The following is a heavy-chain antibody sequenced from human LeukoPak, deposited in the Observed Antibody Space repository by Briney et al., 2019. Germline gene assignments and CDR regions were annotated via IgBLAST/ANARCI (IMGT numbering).Heavy chain of an antibody. Sequence: ASLKIFCKGSGYSFISYWIAWLLQLPGEGGEGMVIIFPGDSFTNYNASFQGQVTISADKSISTAFLQWSSLKASDTAMYYCARHNPASGLDMYFDLWGRGTLVTVSS. CDR3: ARHNPASGLDMYFDL. D-gene: IGHD3/OR15-3a*01. V-gene: IGHV5-51*01. CDR2: IFPGDSFT. J-gene: IGHJ2*01. CDR1: GYSFISYW.